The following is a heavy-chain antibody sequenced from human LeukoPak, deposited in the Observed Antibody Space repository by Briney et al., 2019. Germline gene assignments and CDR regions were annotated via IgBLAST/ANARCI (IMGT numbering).Heavy chain of an antibody. CDR1: GGSISSYY. CDR3: ARDRSDGSGYYGYYFDY. D-gene: IGHD3-22*01. V-gene: IGHV4-59*01. CDR2: MYFGGST. J-gene: IGHJ4*02. Sequence: SETLSLTCPVSGGSISSYYWSWIRQPPGKGLEWIGYMYFGGSTDYNPSLRSRVTISVDTSKNQFSLRLSSVTATDTAVYYCARDRSDGSGYYGYYFDYWGQGTLVSVSS.